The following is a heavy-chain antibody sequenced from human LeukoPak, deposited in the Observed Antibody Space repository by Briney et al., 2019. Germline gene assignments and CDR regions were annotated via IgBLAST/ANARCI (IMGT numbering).Heavy chain of an antibody. CDR2: ISAYNGNT. D-gene: IGHD2-2*01. CDR3: ARAGYCSSTGCYSARSNYYYYGMDV. J-gene: IGHJ6*02. Sequence: ASVKVSCKASGYTFTSYGISWVRQAPGQGLEWMGWISAYNGNTNYAQKLQGRVTMTTDTSTSTAYMELRSLRSDDTAVYYCARAGYCSSTGCYSARSNYYYYGMDVWGQGTTVTVSS. CDR1: GYTFTSYG. V-gene: IGHV1-18*01.